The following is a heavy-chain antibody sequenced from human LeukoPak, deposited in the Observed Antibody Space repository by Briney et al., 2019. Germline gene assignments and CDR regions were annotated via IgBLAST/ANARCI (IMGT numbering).Heavy chain of an antibody. D-gene: IGHD5-18*01. CDR1: GLTFSHYG. CDR3: AKDQHGYSYGYGYMDV. CDR2: LTANSRSA. Sequence: PGGSLRLSCAASGLTFSHYGMNWVRQAPGKGLEWVSGLTANSRSAYYADSVKGRFTISRDNSKNTLYLQMNSLRAEDTAVYYCAKDQHGYSYGYGYMDVWGKGTTVTVSS. J-gene: IGHJ6*03. V-gene: IGHV3-23*01.